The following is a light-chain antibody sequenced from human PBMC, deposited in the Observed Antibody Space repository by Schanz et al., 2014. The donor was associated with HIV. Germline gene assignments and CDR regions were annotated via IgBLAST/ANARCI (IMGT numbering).Light chain of an antibody. CDR1: QSVSGTY. V-gene: IGKV3-15*01. J-gene: IGKJ1*01. CDR3: QQYNDWPRT. CDR2: GAS. Sequence: EIVLTQSPGTLSLSPGERATLSCRASQSVSGTYLAWYQQKPGQAPRLLIYGASIRATGIPARFSGSGSGTEFTLTINGLQSEDFAVYSCQQYNDWPRTFGQGTKVEIK.